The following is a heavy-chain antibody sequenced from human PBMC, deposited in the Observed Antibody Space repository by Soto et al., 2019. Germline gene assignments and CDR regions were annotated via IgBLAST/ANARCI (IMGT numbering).Heavy chain of an antibody. D-gene: IGHD2-2*01. Sequence: PGGSLRLSCAASGFTFSSYDMHWVRQATGKGLEWVSAIGTAGDTYYPGSVKGRFTISRENAKNSLYLQMNSLRAGDTAVYYCAREGTSCDEVAYYFDYWGQGTLVTVSS. J-gene: IGHJ4*02. V-gene: IGHV3-13*01. CDR1: GFTFSSYD. CDR2: IGTAGDT. CDR3: AREGTSCDEVAYYFDY.